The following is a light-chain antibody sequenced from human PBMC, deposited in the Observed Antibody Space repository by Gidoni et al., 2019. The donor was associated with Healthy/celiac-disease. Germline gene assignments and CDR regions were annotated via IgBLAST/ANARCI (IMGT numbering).Light chain of an antibody. V-gene: IGLV2-14*03. CDR2: EVS. CDR1: SSDVGGYNY. J-gene: IGLJ1*01. Sequence: QSALTQPASVSGSPGQSITIPCTGTSSDVGGYNYVSWYSQHPGKPPKLMIYEVSNRPSGVSNRFSGSKSGNTASLTIAGLQAEEEADYYCSSYTSSSTLYVFATGTKVTV. CDR3: SSYTSSSTLYV.